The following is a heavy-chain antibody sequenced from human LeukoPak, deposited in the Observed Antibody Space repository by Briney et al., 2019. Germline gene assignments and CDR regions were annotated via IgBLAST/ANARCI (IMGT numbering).Heavy chain of an antibody. D-gene: IGHD6-6*01. CDR3: ARDARYSSSYTPNKPGDY. CDR1: GFTFSSYS. J-gene: IGHJ4*02. CDR2: ISRSSSYI. Sequence: KAGGSLRLSCAASGFTFSSYSMNWVRQAPGKGLEWVSSISRSSSYIYYADSVKGRFTISRDNAKNSLYLQMNSLRAEDTAVYYCARDARYSSSYTPNKPGDYWGQGTLVSVSS. V-gene: IGHV3-21*01.